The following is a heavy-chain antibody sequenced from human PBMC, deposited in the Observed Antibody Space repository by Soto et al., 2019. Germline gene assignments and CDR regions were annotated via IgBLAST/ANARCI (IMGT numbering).Heavy chain of an antibody. CDR2: ISGDGNDK. D-gene: IGHD1-26*01. J-gene: IGHJ4*02. CDR1: GFIFRNFG. Sequence: QVQLVESGGGVVQPGRSLRLSCAASGFIFRNFGMHWVRRAPGKGLEWVAAISGDGNDKYYAYSMKGRFTISRDNFNTTLYLQLNSLRPEDTAVYHCVQGASTAHQPLDSWGQGVLVTVSS. CDR3: VQGASTAHQPLDS. V-gene: IGHV3-30*03.